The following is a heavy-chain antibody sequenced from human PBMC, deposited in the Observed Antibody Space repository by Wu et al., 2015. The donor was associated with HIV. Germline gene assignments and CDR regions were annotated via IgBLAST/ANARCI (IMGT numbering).Heavy chain of an antibody. CDR2: IVPYSGKI. J-gene: IGHJ4*02. V-gene: IGHV1-18*01. CDR3: ARNLAISFWSEFYFDY. D-gene: IGHD3-16*02. Sequence: QVQLEQSGAEVKKPGSSVKVSCQPSGGHFASYTISWVRQAPGQGLEWMGWIVPYSGKIQYAQNFEGRVTMTTDTSTSTAYLELRSLRSDDTAVYYCARNLAISFWSEFYFDYWGQGTLVTVSP. CDR1: GGHFASYT.